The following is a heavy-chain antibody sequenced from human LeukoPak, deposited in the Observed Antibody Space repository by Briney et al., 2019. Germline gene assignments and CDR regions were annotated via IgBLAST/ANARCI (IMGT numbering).Heavy chain of an antibody. J-gene: IGHJ5*02. CDR3: AGRIGVAGRGFDP. CDR2: INWNGGST. V-gene: IGHV3-20*04. D-gene: IGHD6-13*01. CDR1: GFTFDDYG. Sequence: RPGGSLRLSCAASGFTFDDYGMSWVRQAPGKGLEWVSGINWNGGSTGYADSVKGRFTISRDNSKNTLYLQMNSLRAEDTAVYYCAGRIGVAGRGFDPWGQGTLVTVSS.